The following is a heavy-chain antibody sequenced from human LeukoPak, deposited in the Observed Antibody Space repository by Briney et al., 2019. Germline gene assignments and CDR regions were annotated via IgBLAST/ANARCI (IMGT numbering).Heavy chain of an antibody. CDR1: GGSISSYY. Sequence: SETLSLTCTVSGGSISSYYWSWVRQPAGGGLEWIGRIYTSGSTNYNASLKSRVSMSVDTSKNQFSLKLSSVTAADTAVFYCARENSGSYREFDYWGQRTLVTVSS. V-gene: IGHV4-4*07. J-gene: IGHJ4*02. CDR3: ARENSGSYREFDY. CDR2: IYTSGST. D-gene: IGHD1-26*01.